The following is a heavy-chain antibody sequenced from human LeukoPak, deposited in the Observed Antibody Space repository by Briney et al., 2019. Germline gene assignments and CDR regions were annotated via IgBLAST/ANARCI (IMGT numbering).Heavy chain of an antibody. CDR1: GGTFSSYA. CDR3: ARGGSTSFDNWFDP. CDR2: IIPIFGIA. D-gene: IGHD2-2*01. J-gene: IGHJ5*02. Sequence: SVKVSCKASGGTFSSYAISWVRQAPGQGLEWMGGIIPIFGIANYAQKFQGRVTITADKSTSTAYMELSSLRSEDTAVYYCARGGSTSFDNWFDPWGQGTLVTVSS. V-gene: IGHV1-69*10.